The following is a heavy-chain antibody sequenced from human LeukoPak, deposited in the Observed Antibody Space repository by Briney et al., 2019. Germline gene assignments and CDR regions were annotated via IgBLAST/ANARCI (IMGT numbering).Heavy chain of an antibody. Sequence: SETLSLTCTVSGGSISTYYWSWIRQPPGKGLEWIGYIYYSGSTNYNPSLKSRVTILVDTSKNQFSLRLSSVTAADTAVYYCARTTLIFGAFDIWGQGTTVTVSS. V-gene: IGHV4-59*01. CDR2: IYYSGST. CDR1: GGSISTYY. D-gene: IGHD2-21*01. CDR3: ARTTLIFGAFDI. J-gene: IGHJ3*02.